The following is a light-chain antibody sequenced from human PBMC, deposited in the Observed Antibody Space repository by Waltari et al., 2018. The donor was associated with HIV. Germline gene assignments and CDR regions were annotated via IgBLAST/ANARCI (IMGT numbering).Light chain of an antibody. J-gene: IGKJ4*01. V-gene: IGKV1-5*03. CDR2: PAS. Sequence: DIQMTQSPSTLSASVGDRVTITCRASQSISHSLAWYQQKQGKAPKVLLVPASILAYGVPSRFSGSGSGTEFTLSIDDLQPDDLATYYCQQFSSHPLTFGGGTKVEIK. CDR1: QSISHS. CDR3: QQFSSHPLT.